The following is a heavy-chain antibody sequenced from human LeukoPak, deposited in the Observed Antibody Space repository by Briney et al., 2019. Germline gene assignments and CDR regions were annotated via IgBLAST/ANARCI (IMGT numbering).Heavy chain of an antibody. CDR2: ISGGDGGT. J-gene: IGHJ4*02. Sequence: GGSLRLSCAASGFTFGTYAMSWVRQAPGKGLEWVSAISGGDGGTYSADSVKGRFTISRDNSKNTLYLQMNSLRAEDTAVYYCAKSIFGVFRGFDYWGQGTLVTVSS. CDR1: GFTFGTYA. D-gene: IGHD3-3*01. V-gene: IGHV3-23*01. CDR3: AKSIFGVFRGFDY.